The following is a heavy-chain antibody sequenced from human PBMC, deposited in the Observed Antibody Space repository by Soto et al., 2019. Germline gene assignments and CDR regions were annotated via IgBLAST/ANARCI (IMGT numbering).Heavy chain of an antibody. CDR1: GFTFSSYA. V-gene: IGHV3-23*01. Sequence: EVQLLESGGGLVQPGGSLRLSCAASGFTFSSYAMSWVRQAPGKGLEWVSAISGSGGSTYYADSVKGRFTISRDNSKNTRYLQMNSLRAEDTAVYYCAKDRHLWELSLGEPTNWFDPWGQGTLVTVSS. J-gene: IGHJ5*02. CDR2: ISGSGGST. CDR3: AKDRHLWELSLGEPTNWFDP. D-gene: IGHD3-16*02.